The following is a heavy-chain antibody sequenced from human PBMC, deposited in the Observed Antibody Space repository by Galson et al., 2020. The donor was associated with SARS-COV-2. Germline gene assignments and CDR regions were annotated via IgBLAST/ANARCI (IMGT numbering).Heavy chain of an antibody. D-gene: IGHD1-26*01. CDR3: ARGPPTFWDRGRLSYTWFDP. J-gene: IGHJ5*02. Sequence: SQTLSLTCVISGDSVSSNSAAWTWIRQSPSRGLEWLGRTYYRSKWYTDYATSVKDRITINPDTSKNQFSLQLNSVTPEDTAVYYCARGPPTFWDRGRLSYTWFDPWGQGTLVSVSS. CDR1: GDSVSSNSAA. V-gene: IGHV6-1*01. CDR2: TYYRSKWYT.